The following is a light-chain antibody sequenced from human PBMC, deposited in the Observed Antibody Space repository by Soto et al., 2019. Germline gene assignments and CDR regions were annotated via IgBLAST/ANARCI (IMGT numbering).Light chain of an antibody. V-gene: IGLV2-14*01. Sequence: QSVLTQPASVSGSPGQSITISCTGTSSDVGGYNYVSWYQQHPGKAPKLMIYDVSNRPSGVSNRFSGSKSGKTASLTISGLQAEDEADYYCRSYTSSSTPYVFGTGTKVTVL. J-gene: IGLJ1*01. CDR1: SSDVGGYNY. CDR2: DVS. CDR3: RSYTSSSTPYV.